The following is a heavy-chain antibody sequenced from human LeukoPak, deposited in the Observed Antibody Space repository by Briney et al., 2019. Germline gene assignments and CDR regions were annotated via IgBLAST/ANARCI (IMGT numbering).Heavy chain of an antibody. CDR3: ARVAQPPHYDYVWGSYRYSYFDY. D-gene: IGHD3-16*02. Sequence: GGSLRLSCAASGFTFSDYYMSWTRQAPGKGLEWVSYTSRSGDTMYYADSVRGRFAISRDNVKNSLYLQMNSLRAEDTAVYYCARVAQPPHYDYVWGSYRYSYFDYWGQGTLVPVSS. V-gene: IGHV3-11*01. CDR2: TSRSGDTM. CDR1: GFTFSDYY. J-gene: IGHJ4*02.